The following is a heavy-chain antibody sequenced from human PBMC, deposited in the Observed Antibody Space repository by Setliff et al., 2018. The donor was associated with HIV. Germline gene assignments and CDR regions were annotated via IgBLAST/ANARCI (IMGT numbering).Heavy chain of an antibody. V-gene: IGHV1-69*10. CDR1: GDTLSIHP. J-gene: IGHJ4*02. CDR2: IIPISDMT. D-gene: IGHD3-9*01. Sequence: GASVKVSCKASGDTLSIHPISWVRQAPGQGLEWMGGIIPISDMTHYAQHVQGRVTITADTATSTAYMELTSLGSDDTAIYFCAGAPFRIMSAHYRTLDYWGQGTLVTVSS. CDR3: AGAPFRIMSAHYRTLDY.